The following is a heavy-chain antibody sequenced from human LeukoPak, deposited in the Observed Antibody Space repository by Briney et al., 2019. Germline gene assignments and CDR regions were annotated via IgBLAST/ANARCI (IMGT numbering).Heavy chain of an antibody. CDR3: ARQYSSAWHSADY. V-gene: IGHV4-39*01. CDR2: IYYSGST. D-gene: IGHD6-19*01. Sequence: SETLSLTCTISGGSISSNSSYCGWIRQPPGKGLEWIGSIYYSGSTDYNPSLKSRVTIFVDTSKNQFSLKLSSVTAADTAVYYCARQYSSAWHSADYWGQGTLVTVSS. J-gene: IGHJ4*02. CDR1: GGSISSNSSY.